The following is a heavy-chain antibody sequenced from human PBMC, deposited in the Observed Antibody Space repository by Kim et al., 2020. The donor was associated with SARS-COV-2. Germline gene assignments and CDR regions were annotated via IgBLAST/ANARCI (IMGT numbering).Heavy chain of an antibody. CDR3: ARRYSSSWYSRGFTIYGMDV. J-gene: IGHJ6*02. V-gene: IGHV4-39*01. D-gene: IGHD6-13*01. Sequence: RVTISVDTSKNQFSLKLSSVTAADTAVYYCARRYSSSWYSRGFTIYGMDVWGQGTTVTVSS.